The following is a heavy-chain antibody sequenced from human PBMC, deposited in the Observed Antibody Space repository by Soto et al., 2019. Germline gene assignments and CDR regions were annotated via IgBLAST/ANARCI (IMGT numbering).Heavy chain of an antibody. D-gene: IGHD5-18*01. Sequence: QVQLVESGGGVVQPGRSLRLSCAASGFTFSSYAMHWVRQAPGQGLEWVAVISYDGSNKYYADSVKGRVTISRDNSKNTLYRQMNSLRAEDTAVDYCARDGTAMDDDNWFDPWGQGTLVTVSS. CDR2: ISYDGSNK. CDR3: ARDGTAMDDDNWFDP. V-gene: IGHV3-30-3*01. J-gene: IGHJ5*02. CDR1: GFTFSSYA.